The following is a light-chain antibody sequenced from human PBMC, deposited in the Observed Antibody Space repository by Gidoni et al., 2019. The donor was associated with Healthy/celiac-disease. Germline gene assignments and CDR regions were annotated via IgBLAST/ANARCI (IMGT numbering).Light chain of an antibody. CDR3: MQALQTPIT. Sequence: IVMTQSLLSLPVTPGEPASISCRSSQSLLHSIGYNYLDWYLQKPGQSPQLLIYLGSNRASGVPDRFSGSGSGTDFTLKISRVEAEDVGVYYCMQALQTPITFGQGTRLEIK. V-gene: IGKV2-28*01. J-gene: IGKJ5*01. CDR1: QSLLHSIGYNY. CDR2: LGS.